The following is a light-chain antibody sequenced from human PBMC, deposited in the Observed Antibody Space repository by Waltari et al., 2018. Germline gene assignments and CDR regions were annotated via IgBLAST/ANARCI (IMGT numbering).Light chain of an antibody. CDR1: QSISSW. V-gene: IGKV1-5*03. CDR3: QQYDSYSMT. Sequence: DIQMTQSPSTLSASVGDTVTITCRASQSISSWLTWYQQRPGKAPKVLIYTASSSKSGVPSRFSGSGAGTEFTLTITSLQPDDFATYCCQQYDSYSMTFGQGTRLEIK. CDR2: TAS. J-gene: IGKJ5*01.